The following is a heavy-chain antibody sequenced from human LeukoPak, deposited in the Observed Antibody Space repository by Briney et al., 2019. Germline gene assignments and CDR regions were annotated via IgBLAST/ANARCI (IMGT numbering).Heavy chain of an antibody. D-gene: IGHD3-10*01. CDR2: ISGSGGST. CDR3: AKTQWFGELLSRGGGYYFDY. CDR1: GFTFSSYA. J-gene: IGHJ4*02. Sequence: GGSLRLSCAASGFTFSSYAMSWVRQAPGKGLEWVSTISGSGGSTYYADSVKGRFTIYRDNSKNTLCLQMNSLRAEDTAVYYCAKTQWFGELLSRGGGYYFDYWGQGTLVTVSS. V-gene: IGHV3-23*01.